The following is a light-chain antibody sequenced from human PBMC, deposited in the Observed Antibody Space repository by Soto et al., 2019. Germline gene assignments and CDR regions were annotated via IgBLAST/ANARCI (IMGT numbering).Light chain of an antibody. CDR2: DVS. J-gene: IGLJ1*01. CDR3: SSYTTSSTYV. V-gene: IGLV2-14*03. CDR1: SSDVGGYNY. Sequence: QSVLAQPASVSWSRGQSITISCTGTSSDVGGYNYVSWYQQHPGKAPNLMIYDVSNRPSGVSNRFSGSKSGNTASLTISGLQAEDEADYYCSSYTTSSTYVFGTGTKVTVL.